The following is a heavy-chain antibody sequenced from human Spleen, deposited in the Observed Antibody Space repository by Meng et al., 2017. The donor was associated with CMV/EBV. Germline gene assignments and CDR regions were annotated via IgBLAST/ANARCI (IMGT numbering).Heavy chain of an antibody. Sequence: GESLKISCKASGYSFANYYIAWVRQMPGKGLEWMGIIYPGDSDTRYSPSFQGQVTISADKSISTAYLQWSSLKASDTAMYYCARRNSSGWYLDYWGQGTLVTVSS. J-gene: IGHJ4*02. CDR3: ARRNSSGWYLDY. V-gene: IGHV5-51*01. CDR1: GYSFANYY. CDR2: IYPGDSDT. D-gene: IGHD6-19*01.